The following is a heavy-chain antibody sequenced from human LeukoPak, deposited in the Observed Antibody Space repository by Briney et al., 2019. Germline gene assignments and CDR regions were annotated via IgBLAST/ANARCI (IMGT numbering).Heavy chain of an antibody. V-gene: IGHV3-48*03. CDR2: LSSSGSAF. Sequence: GGPLRLSCEDSGFTFRSYEMNWVRQAPGKGLEWIAYLSSSGSAFSYADSVKGRFTIARDNAKNSVYLEMNSLRADDTAVYYYARSARLMKGVVEVTALDDWGQGTLVTVSS. CDR1: GFTFRSYE. D-gene: IGHD3-3*01. CDR3: ARSARLMKGVVEVTALDD. J-gene: IGHJ4*02.